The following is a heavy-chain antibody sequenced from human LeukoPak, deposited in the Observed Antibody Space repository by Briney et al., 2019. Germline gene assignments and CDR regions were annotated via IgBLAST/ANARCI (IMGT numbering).Heavy chain of an antibody. Sequence: GASVTVSCKASGGTFSSYAISWVRQAPGKGLEWMGGIISIFGTANYAQKFQGRVTITEDKSTSTAYMELSSLRSEDTAVYYCARGYSSAPPYYFDYWGQGTLVTVSS. CDR3: ARGYSSAPPYYFDY. J-gene: IGHJ4*02. D-gene: IGHD6-25*01. CDR1: GGTFSSYA. CDR2: IISIFGTA. V-gene: IGHV1-69*06.